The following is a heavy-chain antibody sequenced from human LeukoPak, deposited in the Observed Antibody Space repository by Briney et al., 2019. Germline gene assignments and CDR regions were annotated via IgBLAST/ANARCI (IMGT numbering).Heavy chain of an antibody. Sequence: AGGSLRLSCAASGFTFSNLWMSWVRQAPGKGLEWLGRVKSKSDGGTIDYAAPVKGRFIVSRDDSKATVYLQMNSLKTDDTAVYYRTSLSFLWGRGTLVTVSS. CDR3: TSLSFL. J-gene: IGHJ4*02. D-gene: IGHD2-21*01. CDR1: GFTFSNLW. CDR2: VKSKSDGGTI. V-gene: IGHV3-15*01.